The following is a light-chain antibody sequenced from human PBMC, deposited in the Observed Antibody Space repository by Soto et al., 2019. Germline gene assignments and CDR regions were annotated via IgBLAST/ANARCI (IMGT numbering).Light chain of an antibody. CDR1: QGLVYSDGNIY. Sequence: EVVMTQSPLSLPVTLGQPASISCKSTQGLVYSDGNIYLNWFHQRPGQSPRRLIHKISDRDSGVPDRLSGSGSGTDFTLEISRVEAEDVGIYYCMQGTHWPFTFGQGTKLEIK. CDR3: MQGTHWPFT. J-gene: IGKJ2*01. V-gene: IGKV2-30*01. CDR2: KIS.